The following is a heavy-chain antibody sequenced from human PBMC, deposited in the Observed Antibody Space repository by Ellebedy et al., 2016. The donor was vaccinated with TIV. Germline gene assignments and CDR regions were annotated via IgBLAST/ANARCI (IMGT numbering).Heavy chain of an antibody. J-gene: IGHJ6*02. CDR2: VHYRGSS. D-gene: IGHD3-22*01. CDR1: GDSITNYY. CDR3: AGDRMYYYDSSGSYSYYAMDV. V-gene: IGHV4-59*01. Sequence: GSLRLXXSVSGDSITNYYWTWIRQPPGKGLEWIGFVHYRGSSNYNPSLMSRATISLDTSKKQFSLTVSSVTAEDTAVYYCAGDRMYYYDSSGSYSYYAMDVWGQGTTVTVSS.